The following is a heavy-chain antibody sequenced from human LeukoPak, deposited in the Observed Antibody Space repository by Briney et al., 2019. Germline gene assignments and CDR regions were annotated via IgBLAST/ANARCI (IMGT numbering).Heavy chain of an antibody. CDR1: GFTVSSNY. J-gene: IGHJ4*02. CDR2: IYRSGST. V-gene: IGHV3-66*01. D-gene: IGHD6-19*01. Sequence: PGESLRLSCAASGFTVSSNYMSWIRQAPGKGLEWVSVIYRSGSTHYADSVKDRFIISRDNSKNTLYLQMNSLRAEDTAVYYCANGYSSGWAQFDYWGQGTLVTVSS. CDR3: ANGYSSGWAQFDY.